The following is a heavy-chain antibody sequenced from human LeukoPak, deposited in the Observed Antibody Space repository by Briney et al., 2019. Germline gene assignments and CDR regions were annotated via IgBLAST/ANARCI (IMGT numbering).Heavy chain of an antibody. CDR1: GGSISSHY. Sequence: PSETLSLTCTVSGGSISSHYWSWIRQPPGKGLEWIGYIYYSGSTNYNPCLKSRVTISVDTSKNQFSLKLSSVTAADTAVYYCARDTCSGGSCYSWFDPWGQGTLVTVSS. J-gene: IGHJ5*02. D-gene: IGHD2-15*01. CDR2: IYYSGST. V-gene: IGHV4-59*11. CDR3: ARDTCSGGSCYSWFDP.